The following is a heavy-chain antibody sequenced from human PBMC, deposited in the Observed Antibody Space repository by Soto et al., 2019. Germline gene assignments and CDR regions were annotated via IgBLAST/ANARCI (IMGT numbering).Heavy chain of an antibody. CDR3: ARVAYCGGDCYPFRCYFHY. CDR2: IIPIFGTA. J-gene: IGHJ4*02. V-gene: IGHV1-69*06. Sequence: GASVKVSCKASGGTFSSYAISWVRQAPGQGLEWMGGIIPIFGTANYAQKFQGRVTITADKSTSTAYMELSSLRSEDTAVYYCARVAYCGGDCYPFRCYFHYWGPGTLVTLSS. CDR1: GGTFSSYA. D-gene: IGHD2-21*02.